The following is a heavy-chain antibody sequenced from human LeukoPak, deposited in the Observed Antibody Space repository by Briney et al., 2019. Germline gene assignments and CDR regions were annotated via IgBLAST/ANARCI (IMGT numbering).Heavy chain of an antibody. CDR3: ASWLATIPNRFDY. CDR2: INSDGSST. J-gene: IGHJ4*02. CDR1: GFTFSSSW. V-gene: IGHV3-74*01. Sequence: GGSLRLSCAASGFTFSSSWMHWVRQAPEKGLAWVSRINSDGSSTSYADSVKGRFTISRDNSKNTLYLQMNSLRAEDTAVYYCASWLATIPNRFDYWGQGTLVTVSS. D-gene: IGHD5-24*01.